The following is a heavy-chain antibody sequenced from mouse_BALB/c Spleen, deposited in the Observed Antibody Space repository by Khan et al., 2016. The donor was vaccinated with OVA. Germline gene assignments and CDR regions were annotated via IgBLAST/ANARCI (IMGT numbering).Heavy chain of an antibody. V-gene: IGHV1-26*01. CDR3: ARGYEFFPY. CDR2: VNPNNGDT. J-gene: IGHJ3*01. Sequence: EVQLQESGPDLVKPGASVKISCKASGYSFTVYYMTWVKQSHGKSPEWIGRVNPNNGDTNYNQNFKGKAILTVDKSSNTAYMELRSLTSEDSAVFYCARGYEFFPYWGQGTLVTVSA. D-gene: IGHD2-12*01. CDR1: GYSFTVYY.